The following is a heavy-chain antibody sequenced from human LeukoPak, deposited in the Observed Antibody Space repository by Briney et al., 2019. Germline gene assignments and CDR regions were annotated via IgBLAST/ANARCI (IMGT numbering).Heavy chain of an antibody. CDR2: ISGSGYTI. V-gene: IGHV3-23*01. CDR3: AKDICGAFCGGD. CDR1: GFIFSTYG. D-gene: IGHD2-21*01. J-gene: IGHJ4*02. Sequence: GGSLRLSCTASGFIFSTYGMSWVRQAPGKGLEWVSSISGSGYTIDYADSVRGRFTISRDNSKNTLFLQLNSLRAEDTARYFCAKDICGAFCGGDWGQGTLVTVSS.